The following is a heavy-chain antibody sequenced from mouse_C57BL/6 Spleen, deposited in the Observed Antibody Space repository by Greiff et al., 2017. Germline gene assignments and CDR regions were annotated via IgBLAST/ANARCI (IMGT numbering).Heavy chain of an antibody. D-gene: IGHD3-3*01. CDR3: AKGRGGYYFDY. Sequence: EVQLVESGPVLVKPGASVKMSCKASGYTFTDYYMNWVKQSHGKSLEWIGVINPYNGGTSYNQKFKGKATLTVDKSSSTAYMELNSLTSEDSAVYYCAKGRGGYYFDYWGQGTTLTVSS. V-gene: IGHV1-19*01. J-gene: IGHJ2*01. CDR2: INPYNGGT. CDR1: GYTFTDYY.